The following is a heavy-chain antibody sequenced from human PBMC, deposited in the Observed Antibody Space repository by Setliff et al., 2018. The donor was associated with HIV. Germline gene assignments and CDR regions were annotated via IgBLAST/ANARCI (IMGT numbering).Heavy chain of an antibody. CDR2: IYYSGRT. J-gene: IGHJ4*02. V-gene: IGHV4-31*03. D-gene: IGHD3-22*01. CDR3: ARGLSFYDPGGFDY. Sequence: SETLSLTCTVTGGSISSGGFYWTWIRQHPGKGPEWIGWIYYSGRTKYNPSLESRVTISLDTSKNQFSLKLSSLTAADTAVYYCARGLSFYDPGGFDYWGQGTLVTVSS. CDR1: GGSISSGGFY.